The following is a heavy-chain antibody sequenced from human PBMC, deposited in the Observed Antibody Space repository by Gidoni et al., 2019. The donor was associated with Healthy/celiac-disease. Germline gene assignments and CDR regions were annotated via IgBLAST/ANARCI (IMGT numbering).Heavy chain of an antibody. Sequence: EVQLVASGGGLVKPGGSLRLSCAASGFTFSSYSMNWVRQAPGKGLEWVSSISSSSSYIYYADSVKGRFTISRDNAKNSLYLQMNSLRAEDTAVYYCARDRSSSWYVGEDDYWGQGTLVTVSS. D-gene: IGHD6-13*01. CDR1: GFTFSSYS. V-gene: IGHV3-21*01. CDR2: ISSSSSYI. CDR3: ARDRSSSWYVGEDDY. J-gene: IGHJ4*02.